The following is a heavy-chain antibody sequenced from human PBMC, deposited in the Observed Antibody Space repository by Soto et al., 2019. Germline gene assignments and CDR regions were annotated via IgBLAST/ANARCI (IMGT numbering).Heavy chain of an antibody. J-gene: IGHJ4*02. Sequence: EVQLLESGGDLKQPEGSLRLSCVASGLTFGSRAMSWVRQAPGEGLQWVATITDNGGDAKYADSVRGRFVISRDNSKKTLYLQMTSLTAEDSAMYFCARGSTESYPGSRIFDFWGRGTLVTVSS. D-gene: IGHD3-10*01. V-gene: IGHV3-23*01. CDR3: ARGSTESYPGSRIFDF. CDR2: ITDNGGDA. CDR1: GLTFGSRA.